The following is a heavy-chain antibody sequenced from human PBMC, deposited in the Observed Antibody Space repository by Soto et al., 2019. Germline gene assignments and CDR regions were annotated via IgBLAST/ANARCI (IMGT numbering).Heavy chain of an antibody. CDR1: GFTFSSYS. CDR3: ASIITIFGADY. J-gene: IGHJ4*02. Sequence: EVQLVESGGGLVQPGGSLRLSCAASGFTFSSYSMNWVRQAPGKGLEWVSYISSSSSTIYYADSVKGRFTISRDNAKNSLHLQMNSLRAEDTAVYYCASIITIFGADYWGQGTLVTVSS. D-gene: IGHD3-3*01. V-gene: IGHV3-48*01. CDR2: ISSSSSTI.